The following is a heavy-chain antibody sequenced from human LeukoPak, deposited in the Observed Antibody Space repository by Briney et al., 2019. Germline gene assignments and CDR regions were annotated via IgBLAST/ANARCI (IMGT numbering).Heavy chain of an antibody. V-gene: IGHV3-20*04. CDR2: INWNGDRT. CDR1: GFTFHDYG. Sequence: GGSLRLSCAASGFTFHDYGMSWVRQSPGKGLEWVSGINWNGDRTVYADSVKGRFTISRDNAKKSLYLQMNSLRAEDTALYYCARRDYYGSGSPDFWGQGTLVTVSS. D-gene: IGHD3-10*01. CDR3: ARRDYYGSGSPDF. J-gene: IGHJ4*02.